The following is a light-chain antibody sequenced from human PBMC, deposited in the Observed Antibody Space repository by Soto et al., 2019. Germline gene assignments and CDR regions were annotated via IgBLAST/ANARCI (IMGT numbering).Light chain of an antibody. V-gene: IGKV1-39*01. CDR3: QQSYSNLLT. CDR1: QSISKF. CDR2: AAS. J-gene: IGKJ4*01. Sequence: DIQMTQSPASLSASVGDRVTITCRASQSISKFLTWYQQKPGKAPKLLIYAASSLQSGVPSRFTGRGSGTDFTLTIDSLQPEDFATYYCQQSYSNLLTFGGGTQVEIK.